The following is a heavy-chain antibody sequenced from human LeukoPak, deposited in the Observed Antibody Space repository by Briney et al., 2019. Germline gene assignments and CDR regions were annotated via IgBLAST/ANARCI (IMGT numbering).Heavy chain of an antibody. CDR3: ARGRRGYGYVDY. D-gene: IGHD5-18*01. CDR2: INHSGST. V-gene: IGHV4-34*01. J-gene: IGHJ4*02. CDR1: GGSFSGYY. Sequence: SETLSLTCAVYGGSFSGYYWSWIRQPPGRGLEWIGEINHSGSTNYNPSLKSRVTISVDTSKDQFSLKLSSVTAADTAVYYCARGRRGYGYVDYWGQGILVTVSS.